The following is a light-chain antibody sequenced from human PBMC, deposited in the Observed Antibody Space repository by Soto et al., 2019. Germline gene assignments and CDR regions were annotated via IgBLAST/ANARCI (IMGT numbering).Light chain of an antibody. J-gene: IGKJ1*01. Sequence: EIVMTQSPATLSVSPGERATLSCRASQSVNSNLAWYQQQPGQAPRLLIYGASTRATGIPARFSGSGSGTEFTLTISGLQSEDFAVYYCQQYNNWPRTFGQGPKVDI. CDR3: QQYNNWPRT. CDR2: GAS. CDR1: QSVNSN. V-gene: IGKV3-15*01.